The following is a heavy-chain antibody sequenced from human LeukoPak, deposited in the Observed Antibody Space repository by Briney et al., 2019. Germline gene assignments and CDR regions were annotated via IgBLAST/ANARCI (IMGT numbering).Heavy chain of an antibody. CDR3: VRDPYSSSPDY. J-gene: IGHJ4*02. CDR1: GFTFSIYS. Sequence: GGSLRLSCAASGFTFSIYSMHWVRQAPGKGLEWISYISSSSITTIYYADSVKGRFTISRDNAKNSLYLQMNSLRAEDTAVYYCVRDPYSSSPDYWGQGTLVTVSS. CDR2: ISSSSITTI. D-gene: IGHD6-13*01. V-gene: IGHV3-48*04.